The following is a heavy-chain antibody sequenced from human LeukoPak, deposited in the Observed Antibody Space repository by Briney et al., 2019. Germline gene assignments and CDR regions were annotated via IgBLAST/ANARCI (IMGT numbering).Heavy chain of an antibody. V-gene: IGHV3-7*02. CDR1: EFTFSGYW. CDR2: IKQDGSET. J-gene: IGHJ4*02. D-gene: IGHD5-12*01. Sequence: AGGSLRLSCAASEFTFSGYWMSWFRQAPGKGLEWVATIKQDGSETDYVDSVKGRFTISRDNAENSLYLQMNSLRIEDTAVYYCARAQWRRPDYWGQGTLVTVSS. CDR3: ARAQWRRPDY.